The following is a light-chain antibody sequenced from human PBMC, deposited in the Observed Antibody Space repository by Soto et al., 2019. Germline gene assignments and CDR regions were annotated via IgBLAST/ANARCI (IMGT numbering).Light chain of an antibody. Sequence: QSVLTQPASVSGSPGQSITISCTGTSSDFGDFNYVFWYQQHPGKDPKLLIYDVSNRPSGVSNRFSGSKSGDTASLTISGLQAEDEADYYCPSYTTSITYVFGTGTKLTVL. CDR2: DVS. J-gene: IGLJ1*01. V-gene: IGLV2-14*03. CDR3: PSYTTSITYV. CDR1: SSDFGDFNY.